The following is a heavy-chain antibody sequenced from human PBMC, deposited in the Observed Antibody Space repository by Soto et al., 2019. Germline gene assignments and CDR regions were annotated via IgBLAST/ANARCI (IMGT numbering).Heavy chain of an antibody. V-gene: IGHV3-74*01. CDR2: INSDGSNT. CDR3: ARDLVAKDACDL. D-gene: IGHD2-8*02. J-gene: IGHJ3*01. CDR1: GLTVSSSG. Sequence: EVQLVESGGGLVQPGGSLRLSCAASGLTVSSSGTPWFRQAPGKGLVWVSRINSDGSNTRYADSVKGRFTISRDNAKNTLYLQMNSLRVEDTAVYYCARDLVAKDACDLWGQGTMVTVSS.